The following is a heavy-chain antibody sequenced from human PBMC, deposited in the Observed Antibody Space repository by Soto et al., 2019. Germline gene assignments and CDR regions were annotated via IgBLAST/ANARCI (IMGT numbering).Heavy chain of an antibody. J-gene: IGHJ4*02. CDR1: GFSLTTRGVG. CDR3: AHIPPGPRSFAY. Sequence: QVTLKESGPTLMKPTQTLTLTCTFSGFSLTTRGVGVAWIRQPPGQALEWLAVIYWDHDKRYSPSLTDRLTITKDTSNNQVVLTLTNMDPVDTATYYCAHIPPGPRSFAYWGPGTPVTVSS. V-gene: IGHV2-5*02. CDR2: IYWDHDK. D-gene: IGHD6-19*01.